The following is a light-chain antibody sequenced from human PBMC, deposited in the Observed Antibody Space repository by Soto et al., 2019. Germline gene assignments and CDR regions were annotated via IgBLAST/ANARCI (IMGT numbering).Light chain of an antibody. CDR3: SSYAGSNNFEV. CDR2: EVD. V-gene: IGLV2-8*01. J-gene: IGLJ1*01. CDR1: SSDVGGYDY. Sequence: QSVLTQPPSASGSPGQSVTISCTGTSSDVGGYDYVSWYQQRPGKAPKLMIYEVDKRPSGVPDRFSGSKSGNTASLTVSGLQAEDEADYYCSSYAGSNNFEVFGTGTKVTVL.